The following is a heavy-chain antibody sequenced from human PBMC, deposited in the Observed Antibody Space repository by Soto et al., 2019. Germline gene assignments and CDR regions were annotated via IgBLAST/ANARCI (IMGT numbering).Heavy chain of an antibody. D-gene: IGHD6-13*01. CDR2: INAGNGNT. V-gene: IGHV1-3*01. CDR3: ARDIMAAAPDY. Sequence: QVKLVQSGAEVKKPGASVKVYCQASGYTFTSYAMHWVRQAPGQRLEWMGWINAGNGNTNYSQKFQGRVTITRDTSASTAYMELSSVRSEDTAVYYCARDIMAAAPDYWGQGTLVTFSS. CDR1: GYTFTSYA. J-gene: IGHJ4*02.